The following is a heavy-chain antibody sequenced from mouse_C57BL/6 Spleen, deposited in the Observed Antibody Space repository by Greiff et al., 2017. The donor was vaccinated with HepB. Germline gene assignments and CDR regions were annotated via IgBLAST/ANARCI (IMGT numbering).Heavy chain of an antibody. CDR1: GYTFTSYW. CDR3: AGFYYGYDRGFDY. D-gene: IGHD2-2*01. Sequence: QVQLQQSGAELVKPGASVKMSCKASGYTFTSYWITWVKQRPGQGLEWIGDIYPGSGSTNYNEKFKSKATLTVDTSSSTAYMQLSSLTSEDSAVYDGAGFYYGYDRGFDYWGQGTTLTVS. CDR2: IYPGSGST. J-gene: IGHJ2*01. V-gene: IGHV1-55*01.